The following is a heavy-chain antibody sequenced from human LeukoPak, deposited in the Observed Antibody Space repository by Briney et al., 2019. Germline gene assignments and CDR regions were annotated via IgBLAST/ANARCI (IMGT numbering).Heavy chain of an antibody. CDR3: ARDGSTYYDILTGCYQYRGYFDY. V-gene: IGHV3-21*01. CDR2: ISSSSSYI. D-gene: IGHD3-9*01. J-gene: IGHJ4*02. Sequence: GGSLRLSCAASGFTFSSYSMNWVRQAPGKGLEWVSSISSSSSYIYYADSVKGRFTISRDNAKNSLYLQMNSLRAEDTAVYYCARDGSTYYDILTGCYQYRGYFDYWGQGTLVTVSS. CDR1: GFTFSSYS.